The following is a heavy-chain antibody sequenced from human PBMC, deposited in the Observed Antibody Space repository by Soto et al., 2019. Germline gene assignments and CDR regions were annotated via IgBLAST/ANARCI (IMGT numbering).Heavy chain of an antibody. D-gene: IGHD3-9*01. J-gene: IGHJ4*02. CDR3: AKVFGIRYFDS. CDR1: GFTFANYA. Sequence: EVKLMESGGGLVLPGESLRLSCAASGFTFANYAMSWVRQAPGKGLAWVSSISGSGASPYYGDSVKGRFTISRDNSKNTLYLQMDSLRVEDTAVYYCAKVFGIRYFDSWGQGALVTVSS. V-gene: IGHV3-23*01. CDR2: ISGSGASP.